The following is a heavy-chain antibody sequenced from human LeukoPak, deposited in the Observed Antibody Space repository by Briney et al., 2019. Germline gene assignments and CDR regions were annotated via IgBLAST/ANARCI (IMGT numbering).Heavy chain of an antibody. CDR1: GGPVSSDNSY. V-gene: IGHV4-61*02. CDR3: ARGYYYRT. CDR2: IYADGDS. D-gene: IGHD3-10*01. Sequence: ASETLSLTCTVSGGPVSSDNSYWNWIRQPAGKGLEWIGRIYADGDSTYNPSLNSRVTISVDTSKNQLSLRLTSMTAADTAVYYCARGYYYRTWGQGTLV. J-gene: IGHJ4*02.